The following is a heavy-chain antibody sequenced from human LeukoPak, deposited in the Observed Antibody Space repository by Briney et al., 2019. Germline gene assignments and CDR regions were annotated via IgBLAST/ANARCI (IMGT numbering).Heavy chain of an antibody. CDR2: VWYDGSDK. Sequence: GGSLRLSCVASGFPFSSYWMTWVRQAPGKGLEWLAIVWYDGSDKYYADSVKGRFTVSRDNSKNTLYLQMNSLRADDTAVYYCARDLNREDFDYWGQGTLVAVSS. D-gene: IGHD3-9*01. V-gene: IGHV3-33*08. CDR1: GFPFSSYW. CDR3: ARDLNREDFDY. J-gene: IGHJ4*02.